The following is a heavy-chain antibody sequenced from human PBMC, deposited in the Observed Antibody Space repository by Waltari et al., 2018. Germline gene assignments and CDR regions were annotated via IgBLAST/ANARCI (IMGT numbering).Heavy chain of an antibody. V-gene: IGHV1-24*01. CDR1: GYSLTNLF. D-gene: IGHD6-13*01. CDR3: TIHGSRY. CDR2: LEPADGER. J-gene: IGHJ4*02. Sequence: QVQLLQSGAEVKKPGASVKVSCKVSGYSLTNLFIHWVRQAPGKGLEWMGGLEPADGERSYAQSFQGRVTMTEDTSTDTAYMALSSLGSDDTAVYYCTIHGSRYWGQGTLVSVSS.